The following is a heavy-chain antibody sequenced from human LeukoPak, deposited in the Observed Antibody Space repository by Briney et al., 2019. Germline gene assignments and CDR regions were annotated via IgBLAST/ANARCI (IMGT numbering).Heavy chain of an antibody. Sequence: RGESLKISRYGPGFNFTNYWIAWVRPVPGKGLEWMGIIDPGDSDTRYSPSFQGQVTISADKSISTAYLQWSSLKASDSAMYYCARHGDYGDLRLDYWGQGTLVTVSS. CDR1: GFNFTNYW. J-gene: IGHJ4*02. CDR2: IDPGDSDT. D-gene: IGHD4-17*01. CDR3: ARHGDYGDLRLDY. V-gene: IGHV5-51*01.